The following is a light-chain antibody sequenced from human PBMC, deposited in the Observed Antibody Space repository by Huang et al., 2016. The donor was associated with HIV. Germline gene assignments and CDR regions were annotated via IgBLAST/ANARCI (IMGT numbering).Light chain of an antibody. CDR1: QSISSN. CDR3: QQYNDWRT. Sequence: EIVITHSPATLSVSPGERATLTCRASQSISSNLAWYQQKPGRAPRLLIDGASTRATGSPDRFSGSGSGTEFTLNISSLQSEDFAVYYCQQYNDWRTFGQGTKVEIK. J-gene: IGKJ1*01. V-gene: IGKV3-15*01. CDR2: GAS.